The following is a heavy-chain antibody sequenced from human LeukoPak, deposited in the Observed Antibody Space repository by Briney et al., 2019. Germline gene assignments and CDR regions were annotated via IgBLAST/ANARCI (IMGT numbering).Heavy chain of an antibody. J-gene: IGHJ4*02. D-gene: IGHD3-9*01. Sequence: GGSLRLSWAASGFTFSSYWMNWVRQAPGKGLEWVANINQDGSEKYYVDSVKGRFTISRDNSKNTLYLQMDSLRAEDRAVYYCAKDYYDIMTGQPLSFDYWGQGTLVTVSS. CDR3: AKDYYDIMTGQPLSFDY. V-gene: IGHV3-7*03. CDR1: GFTFSSYW. CDR2: INQDGSEK.